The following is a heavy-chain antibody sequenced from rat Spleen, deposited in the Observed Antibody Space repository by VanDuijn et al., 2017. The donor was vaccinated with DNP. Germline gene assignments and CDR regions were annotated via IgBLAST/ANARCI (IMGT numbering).Heavy chain of an antibody. D-gene: IGHD1-2*01. CDR3: TTHGSIATISTGAMDV. J-gene: IGHJ4*01. CDR2: IVYDGSSS. Sequence: EVQLLESGGGLVQPGRSLKLSCAASGFTFSDYSMAWVRQAPKKGLEWVATIVYDGSSSFYGDSVTGRFTISRDNAKSTLYLQMDSLRSEDTATYYCTTHGSIATISTGAMDVWGQGTSVTVSS. V-gene: IGHV5S10*01. CDR1: GFTFSDYS.